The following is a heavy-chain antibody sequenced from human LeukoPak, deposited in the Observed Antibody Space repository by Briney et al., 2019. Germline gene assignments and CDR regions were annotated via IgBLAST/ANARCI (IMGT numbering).Heavy chain of an antibody. D-gene: IGHD4-17*01. V-gene: IGHV3-30-3*01. Sequence: GRSLRLSCAASGFTFSRYAIHWVRQAPGKGLEWVAVISYHGSNKYYADSVKGRFTISRDNSKNTLYLQMNSLRAEDTAVYYCARETGGAIGSTDFDYWGQGTLVTVSS. CDR1: GFTFSRYA. CDR2: ISYHGSNK. J-gene: IGHJ4*02. CDR3: ARETGGAIGSTDFDY.